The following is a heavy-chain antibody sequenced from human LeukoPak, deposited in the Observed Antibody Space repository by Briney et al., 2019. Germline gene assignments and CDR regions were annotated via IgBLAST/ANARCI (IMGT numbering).Heavy chain of an antibody. CDR2: IYHSGST. CDR1: GYSISSGYY. D-gene: IGHD2-2*01. CDR3: ARHGVFCSSTSCYGTSLYYFDY. J-gene: IGHJ4*02. V-gene: IGHV4-38-2*02. Sequence: PSETLSLTCTVSGYSISSGYYWGWIRQPPGKGLEWIGSIYHSGSTYYNPSLKSRVTISVDTSKNQFSLKLSSVTAADTAVYYCARHGVFCSSTSCYGTSLYYFDYWGQGTLVTVSS.